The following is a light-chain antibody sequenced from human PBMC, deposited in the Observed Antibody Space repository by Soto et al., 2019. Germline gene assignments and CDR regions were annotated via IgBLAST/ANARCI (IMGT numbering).Light chain of an antibody. V-gene: IGLV2-14*01. CDR3: SSYASSNTVV. J-gene: IGLJ2*01. CDR2: DVS. CDR1: SSDVGGYNY. Sequence: QSALTQPASVSGSPGQSITISCTGTSSDVGGYNYVSWYQQHPGKAPKLIIYDVSNRPAGVSSRFSASKAGNTASLTMAGLQAEDEADYCCSSYASSNTVVFGGGTKLTVL.